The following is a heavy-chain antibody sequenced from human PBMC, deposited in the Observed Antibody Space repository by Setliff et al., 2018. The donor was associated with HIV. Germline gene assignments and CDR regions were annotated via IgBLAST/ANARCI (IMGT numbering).Heavy chain of an antibody. J-gene: IGHJ3*02. CDR1: GYTFTSYG. Sequence: GASVKVSCKASGYTFTSYGFNWVRQATGQGLEWMGWMNPNRGNTNYAQKFQGRVTMTRDTSISTAYMELSSLRSDDTAVYYCARGDWELLGAFDIWGQGTMVTVSS. CDR3: ARGDWELLGAFDI. V-gene: IGHV1-8*02. CDR2: MNPNRGNT. D-gene: IGHD1-26*01.